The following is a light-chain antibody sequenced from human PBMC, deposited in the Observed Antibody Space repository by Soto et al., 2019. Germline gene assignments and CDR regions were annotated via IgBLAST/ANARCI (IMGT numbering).Light chain of an antibody. CDR3: QQYSSTPSWT. CDR2: WAS. Sequence: DIVMTQSPDSLAVSLGERATINCKSSQSVLYSSNNRNYLAWYQQKPGQPPKLLIYWASTRASGVPDRFSGSGSGTDFTLTISNLQAEDVAVYYCQQYSSTPSWTFGQGTKVEIK. J-gene: IGKJ1*01. V-gene: IGKV4-1*01. CDR1: QSVLYSSNNRNY.